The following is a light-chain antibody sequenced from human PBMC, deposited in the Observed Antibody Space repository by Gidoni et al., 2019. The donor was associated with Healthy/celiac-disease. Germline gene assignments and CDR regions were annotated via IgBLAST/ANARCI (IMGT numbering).Light chain of an antibody. CDR3: QQYGSSPSLT. J-gene: IGKJ4*01. CDR1: QSVSSSY. CDR2: GAS. Sequence: EPVFPPSPGTLSLSPGESATLSCRASQSVSSSYLPWYQQKPGQAPRRLIYGASSRATGIPDRFSGSGSGTDFTLTISRLEPEDCAVYYCQQYGSSPSLTFXGXTKVEIK. V-gene: IGKV3-20*01.